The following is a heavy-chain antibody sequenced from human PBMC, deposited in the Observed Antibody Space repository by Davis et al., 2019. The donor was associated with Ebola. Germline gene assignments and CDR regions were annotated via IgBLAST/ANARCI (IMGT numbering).Heavy chain of an antibody. CDR3: ARSFSSTFVGWFDP. J-gene: IGHJ5*02. Sequence: AASVKVSCKASGGTFSSYTISWVRQAPGQGLEWMGRIIPILGIANYAQKFQGRVTITADKSTSTAYMELSSLRSEDTAVYYWARSFSSTFVGWFDPWGQGTLVTVSS. CDR2: IIPILGIA. D-gene: IGHD6-13*01. CDR1: GGTFSSYT. V-gene: IGHV1-69*02.